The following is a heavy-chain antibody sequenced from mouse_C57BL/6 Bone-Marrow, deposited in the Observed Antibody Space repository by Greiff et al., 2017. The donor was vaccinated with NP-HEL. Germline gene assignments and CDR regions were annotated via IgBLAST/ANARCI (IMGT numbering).Heavy chain of an antibody. D-gene: IGHD2-1*01. J-gene: IGHJ3*01. Sequence: QVQLQQPGAELVKPGASVKLSCKASGYTFTSYWMHWVKQRPGQGLEWIGMIHPNSGSTNYNEKFKSKATLTVDKTSSTAYMQLSSLTSEDSAVYYCARIYYGNYGFAYWGQGTLVTVSA. CDR3: ARIYYGNYGFAY. CDR1: GYTFTSYW. V-gene: IGHV1-64*01. CDR2: IHPNSGST.